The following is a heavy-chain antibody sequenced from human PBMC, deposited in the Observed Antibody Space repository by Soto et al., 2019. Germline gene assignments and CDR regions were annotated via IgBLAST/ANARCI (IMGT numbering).Heavy chain of an antibody. Sequence: EVQLLESGGGLVQPGGSLRLSCAASGFTFSRYAMSWVRQAPGKGLEWVSAISGSGGSTYYADAGKGRFPISRDNSKNTLDLQMNGLRAEDTAVYYCAKDRGYCTYCVCFGSLWYFDYWGQGTLVTVSS. V-gene: IGHV3-23*01. CDR2: ISGSGGST. J-gene: IGHJ4*02. D-gene: IGHD2-8*01. CDR1: GFTFSRYA. CDR3: AKDRGYCTYCVCFGSLWYFDY.